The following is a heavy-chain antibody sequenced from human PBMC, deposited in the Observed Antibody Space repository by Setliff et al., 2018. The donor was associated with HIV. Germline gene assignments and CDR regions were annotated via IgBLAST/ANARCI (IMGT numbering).Heavy chain of an antibody. D-gene: IGHD3-22*01. Sequence: PGGSLRLSCAASGFTFSSYAMSWVRQAPGKGLEWVSYISSSDNTIHYADSVRGRFTISRDNAKNSLYLQMNTLRAEDTAVYYCATTHHYARSGYYGWGQGTLVTVSS. CDR2: ISSSDNTI. J-gene: IGHJ4*02. V-gene: IGHV3-48*04. CDR1: GFTFSSYA. CDR3: ATTHHYARSGYYG.